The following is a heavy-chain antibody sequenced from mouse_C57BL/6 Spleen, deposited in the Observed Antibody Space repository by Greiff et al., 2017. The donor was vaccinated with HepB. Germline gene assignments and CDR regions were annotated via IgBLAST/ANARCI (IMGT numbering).Heavy chain of an antibody. D-gene: IGHD2-12*01. V-gene: IGHV1-59*01. CDR2: IDPSDSYT. CDR1: GYTFTSYW. Sequence: QVQLQQPGAELVRPGTSVKLSCKASGYTFTSYWMHWVKQRPGQGLEWIGVIDPSDSYTNYNQKFKGKATLTVDTSSRPAYMQLSSLTSADSAVYYCARKDSPYAMDYWGQGTSVTVSS. J-gene: IGHJ4*01. CDR3: ARKDSPYAMDY.